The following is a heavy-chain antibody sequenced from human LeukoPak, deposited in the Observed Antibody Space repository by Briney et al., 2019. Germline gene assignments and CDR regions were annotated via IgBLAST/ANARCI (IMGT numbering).Heavy chain of an antibody. V-gene: IGHV3-43*01. Sequence: GGSLRLSCAASGFTFDDYTMHWVRQTPGKGLEWVSLISWDGDSTYYADSVKGRFSISRDNNKNSLYLQMNSLRAEDTAVYYCARSQSSSWLIDYWGQGTLVTVSS. D-gene: IGHD6-13*01. J-gene: IGHJ4*02. CDR2: ISWDGDST. CDR3: ARSQSSSWLIDY. CDR1: GFTFDDYT.